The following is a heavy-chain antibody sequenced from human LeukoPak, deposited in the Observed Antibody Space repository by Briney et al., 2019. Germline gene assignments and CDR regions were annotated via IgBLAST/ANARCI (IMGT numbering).Heavy chain of an antibody. Sequence: SETLSLTCAVSGGSVSSNNWWGWVRQPPGKGLEWIGEIYHSGSPNYNPSLKSRVTISVDKSRNHFSLNLSSVTAADTAVYYCARVNINNWHSCDYWGQGTLVTVSS. D-gene: IGHD1-1*01. V-gene: IGHV4-4*02. J-gene: IGHJ4*02. CDR3: ARVNINNWHSCDY. CDR2: IYHSGSP. CDR1: GGSVSSNNW.